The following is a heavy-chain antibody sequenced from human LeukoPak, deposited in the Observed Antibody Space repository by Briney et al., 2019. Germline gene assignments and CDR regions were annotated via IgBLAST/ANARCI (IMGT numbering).Heavy chain of an antibody. CDR2: IYYSGST. V-gene: IGHV4-30-4*08. J-gene: IGHJ3*02. CDR3: AREGDGLPYI. CDR1: GGSISSGDYY. Sequence: SQTLSLTCTVSGGSISSGDYYWSWIRQPPGNGLEWIGYIYYSGSTYYNPSLKTRFTISVDTSKNQFSLKLSSVTAADTAVYYCAREGDGLPYIWGQGTMVTVSS. D-gene: IGHD3-16*01.